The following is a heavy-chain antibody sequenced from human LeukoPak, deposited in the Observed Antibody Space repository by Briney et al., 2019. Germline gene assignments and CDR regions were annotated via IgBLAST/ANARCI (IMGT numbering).Heavy chain of an antibody. D-gene: IGHD3-22*01. CDR1: GYTFTGYY. CDR2: INPNSGGT. V-gene: IGHV1-2*02. CDR3: ARAIGRLVVGFDY. J-gene: IGHJ4*02. Sequence: ASVEVSCKASGYTFTGYYMHWVRQAPGQGLEWMGWINPNSGGTNYAQKFQGRVTMTRDTSISTAYMELSRLRSDDTAVYYCARAIGRLVVGFDYWGQGTLVTVSS.